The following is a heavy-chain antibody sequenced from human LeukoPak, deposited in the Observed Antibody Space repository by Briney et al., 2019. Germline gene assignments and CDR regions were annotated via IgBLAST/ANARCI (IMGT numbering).Heavy chain of an antibody. D-gene: IGHD6-19*01. CDR3: ARDSPPSIAVALSGFDL. CDR2: IIPIFGTA. V-gene: IGHV1-69*01. CDR1: GGTFSSYA. Sequence: GASVKVSCKASGGTFSSYAISWVRQAPGQGLEWMGGIIPIFGTANYAQKFQGRVTITADESTSTAYMELSSLRSEDTAVYYCARDSPPSIAVALSGFDLWGRGTLVTVSP. J-gene: IGHJ2*01.